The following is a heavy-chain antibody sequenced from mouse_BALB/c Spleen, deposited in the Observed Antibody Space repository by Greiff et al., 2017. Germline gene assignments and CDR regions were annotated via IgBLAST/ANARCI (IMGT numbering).Heavy chain of an antibody. Sequence: EVQLQQSGPELVEPGASVTISCKASGYTFTSYVMHWVRQRPGQGLEWIGYINPYNDGTKYNEKFNGKATLTSDKSSSTAYMELSSLTYEDYAVYYGVRWEDGNWRYDFDYWGQGTTLTVSS. J-gene: IGHJ2*01. V-gene: IGHV1-14*01. D-gene: IGHD2-1*01. CDR2: INPYNDGT. CDR3: VRWEDGNWRYDFDY. CDR1: GYTFTSYV.